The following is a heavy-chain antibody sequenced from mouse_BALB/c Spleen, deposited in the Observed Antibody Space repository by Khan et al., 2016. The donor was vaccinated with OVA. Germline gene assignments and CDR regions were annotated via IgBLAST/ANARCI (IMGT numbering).Heavy chain of an antibody. CDR2: IYPGNSDI. J-gene: IGHJ2*01. CDR3: TRTGFGNYESWDY. Sequence: VQLQQSGTVLARPGASVKMSCKASGYTFTSYWMHWVKQRPGQGLEWIGAIYPGNSDINYNQKFKGKAKLTAVTSTSTAYMELNSLTNEDSAVYYCTRTGFGNYESWDYWGQGTTLTVSS. CDR1: GYTFTSYW. D-gene: IGHD2-1*01. V-gene: IGHV1-5*01.